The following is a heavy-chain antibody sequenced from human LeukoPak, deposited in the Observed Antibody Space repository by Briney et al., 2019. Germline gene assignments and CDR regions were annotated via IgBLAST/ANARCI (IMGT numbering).Heavy chain of an antibody. J-gene: IGHJ3*02. Sequence: SETLSLTCTVSGGSISSYYWSWIRQPPGKGLEWIGYIYYSGSTNYNPSLKSRVTISVDTSKNQFSLKLSSVTAADTAVYYCARDVTHRGAFDIWGQGTMVTVSS. V-gene: IGHV4-59*01. D-gene: IGHD2-21*02. CDR3: ARDVTHRGAFDI. CDR1: GGSISSYY. CDR2: IYYSGST.